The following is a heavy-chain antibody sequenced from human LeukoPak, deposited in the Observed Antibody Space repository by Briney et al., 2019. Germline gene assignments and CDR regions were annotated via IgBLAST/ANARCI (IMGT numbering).Heavy chain of an antibody. V-gene: IGHV3-74*01. D-gene: IGHD5-18*01. CDR2: INSDGSST. CDR1: GFTFSKYW. CDR3: AKGGGYSYGTAFCDI. J-gene: IGHJ3*02. Sequence: TGGSLRLSCAASGFTFSKYWMHWVRQAPGKGLVWVSRINSDGSSTSYADSVKGRFTISRDNSKNTLYLQMNSLRAEDTAVYYCAKGGGYSYGTAFCDIWGQGTMVTVSS.